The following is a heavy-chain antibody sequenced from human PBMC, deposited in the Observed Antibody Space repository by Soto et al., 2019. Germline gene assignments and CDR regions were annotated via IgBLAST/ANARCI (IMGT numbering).Heavy chain of an antibody. Sequence: GGSLRLSCAASGFTFSTYGMHWVRQAPGKGLEWVAVMGNDGITTFYAGSVKGRFTISRDNSKNTLFLQRNSLRADDTAVYYCAKEFQWELHAFDIWGQGTMVTV. V-gene: IGHV3-30*02. CDR1: GFTFSTYG. CDR3: AKEFQWELHAFDI. D-gene: IGHD1-26*01. J-gene: IGHJ3*02. CDR2: MGNDGITT.